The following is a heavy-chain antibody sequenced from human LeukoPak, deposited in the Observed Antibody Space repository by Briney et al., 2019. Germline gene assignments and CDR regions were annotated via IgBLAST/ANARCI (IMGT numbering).Heavy chain of an antibody. V-gene: IGHV1-18*01. D-gene: IGHD6-19*01. CDR1: GYTFTSYG. CDR3: AREMAVAGSGVIDS. Sequence: PVASVKVSCKASGYTFTSYGLSWVRQAPGQGLEWMGWISTYNDNTHYAQKFQGRVTMTTDTSTNTAYMELRSLRSDDTAVYYCAREMAVAGSGVIDSWGQGTLVTVSS. CDR2: ISTYNDNT. J-gene: IGHJ4*02.